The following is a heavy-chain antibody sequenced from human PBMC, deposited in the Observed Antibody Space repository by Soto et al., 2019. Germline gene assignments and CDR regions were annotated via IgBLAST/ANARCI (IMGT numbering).Heavy chain of an antibody. CDR3: TKHAPDDSSGYYPLGY. CDR2: IYYSGST. J-gene: IGHJ4*02. Sequence: SETLSLTCTVSGGSISSSSYYWGWIRQPPGKGLEWIGSIYYSGSTYYNPSLKSRVIISVDPSKNQFSLKLSSVTAADTAVFYCTKHAPDDSSGYYPLGYWGQGTLVTVSS. CDR1: GGSISSSSYY. V-gene: IGHV4-39*01. D-gene: IGHD3-22*01.